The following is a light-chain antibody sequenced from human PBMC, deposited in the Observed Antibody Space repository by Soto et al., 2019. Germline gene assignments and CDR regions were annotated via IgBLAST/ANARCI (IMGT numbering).Light chain of an antibody. Sequence: EIVLTQSPGTLSLSPGETATLSCRASQRAGSRFLAWYQQKPGQAPRLLIYGASNRATGIPDRFSGSGSGTEFTLSISRLEPEDFAMYYCQQYDGSPRTFGQGTKVDVK. V-gene: IGKV3-20*01. CDR3: QQYDGSPRT. CDR2: GAS. J-gene: IGKJ1*01. CDR1: QRAGSRF.